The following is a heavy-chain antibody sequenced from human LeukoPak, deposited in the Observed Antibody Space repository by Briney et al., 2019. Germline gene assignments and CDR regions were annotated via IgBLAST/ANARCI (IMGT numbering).Heavy chain of an antibody. V-gene: IGHV1-69*05. Sequence: GASVKVSCKASGGTFSSYAISWVRQAPGQGLEWMGGIIPIFGTANYAQKFQGRVTITTDESTSTAYMELSSLRSEDTAVYYCARDGSSWESFFDYWGQGTLVTVSS. CDR2: IIPIFGTA. CDR1: GGTFSSYA. J-gene: IGHJ4*02. D-gene: IGHD6-13*01. CDR3: ARDGSSWESFFDY.